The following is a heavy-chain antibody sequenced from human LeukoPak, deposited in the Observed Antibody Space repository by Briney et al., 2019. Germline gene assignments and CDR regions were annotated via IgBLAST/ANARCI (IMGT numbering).Heavy chain of an antibody. CDR2: ISYDGSTK. V-gene: IGHV3-30*03. D-gene: IGHD3-3*01. J-gene: IGHJ6*02. CDR3: ARDGRIKCNFCYHYGMGV. CDR1: GFTFSSYG. Sequence: GGSLRLSCAASGFTFSSYGMHWVRQAPGGGLEWVAVISYDGSTKYYADSVKGRFTISRGNSKNTLYLEMNSLRGEDTAVYHCARDGRIKCNFCYHYGMGVWGQGTTVTVSS.